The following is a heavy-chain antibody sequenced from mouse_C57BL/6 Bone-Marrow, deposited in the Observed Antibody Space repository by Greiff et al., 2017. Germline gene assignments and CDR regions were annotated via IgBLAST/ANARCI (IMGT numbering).Heavy chain of an antibody. CDR1: GFNITDYY. CDR3: ARDIDDYYGSSYDLFAY. Sequence: VQLQQSGAELVKPGASVKLSCTASGFNITDYYMHWVKQRPEQGLEWIGRIDPEDGETKYAPKFQGKATMTADTSSNTAYLQLSSLTSEDTAVYYCARDIDDYYGSSYDLFAYWGQGTLVTVSA. CDR2: IDPEDGET. V-gene: IGHV14-2*01. J-gene: IGHJ3*01. D-gene: IGHD1-1*01.